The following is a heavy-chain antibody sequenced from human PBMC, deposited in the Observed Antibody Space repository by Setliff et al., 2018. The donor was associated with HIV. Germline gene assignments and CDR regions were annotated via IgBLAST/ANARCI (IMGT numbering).Heavy chain of an antibody. CDR2: IYYSGST. CDR3: ARGRGSSSSWPIDY. D-gene: IGHD6-13*01. Sequence: GSISSGGYYWSWIRQHPGKGLEWIGYIYYSGSTYYNPSLKSRVTISVDTSKNQFSLKLSSVTAADTAVYYCARGRGSSSSWPIDYWGQGTLVTVSS. CDR1: GSISSGGYY. V-gene: IGHV4-31*02. J-gene: IGHJ4*02.